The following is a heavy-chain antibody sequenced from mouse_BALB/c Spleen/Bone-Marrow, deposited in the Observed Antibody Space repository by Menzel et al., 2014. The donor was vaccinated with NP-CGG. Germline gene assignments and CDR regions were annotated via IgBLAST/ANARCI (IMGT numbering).Heavy chain of an antibody. Sequence: QVQLQQSGAELARPGASAKMSCKASGYTFTSYTMHWVKQRPGQGLEWIGYINPSSGYTNYNQKFKDKATLTAGKSSSTAYMQLSSLTSEDSAVHYCARFFYDYDGPWFAYWGQGTLVTVSA. V-gene: IGHV1-4*01. CDR3: ARFFYDYDGPWFAY. CDR1: GYTFTSYT. D-gene: IGHD2-4*01. J-gene: IGHJ3*01. CDR2: INPSSGYT.